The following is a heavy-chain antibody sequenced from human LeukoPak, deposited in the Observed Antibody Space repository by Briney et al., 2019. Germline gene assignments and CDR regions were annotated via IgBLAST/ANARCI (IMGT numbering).Heavy chain of an antibody. D-gene: IGHD5-24*01. Sequence: GGSLRLSCAASGFTFSSYGMRWVRQAPGKGLEWVAVISYDGSNKYYADSVKGRFTISRDNSKNTLSLQMNSLRAEDTAVYYCATDQTMATSYYFDYWGQGTLVTVSS. J-gene: IGHJ4*02. CDR1: GFTFSSYG. CDR3: ATDQTMATSYYFDY. V-gene: IGHV3-30*03. CDR2: ISYDGSNK.